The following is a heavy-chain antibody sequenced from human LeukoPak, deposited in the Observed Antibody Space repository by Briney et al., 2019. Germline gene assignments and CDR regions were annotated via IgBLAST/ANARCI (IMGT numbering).Heavy chain of an antibody. CDR3: ARDSFGYSSSWFPVNAFDI. Sequence: ASVKVSCKASGYTFTSYGISWVRQAPGQGLEWMGWISAYNGNTNYAQKLQGRVTMTTDTSTSTAYMELRSLRSDDTVVYYCARDSFGYSSSWFPVNAFDIWGQGTMVTVSS. V-gene: IGHV1-18*01. CDR1: GYTFTSYG. D-gene: IGHD6-13*01. CDR2: ISAYNGNT. J-gene: IGHJ3*02.